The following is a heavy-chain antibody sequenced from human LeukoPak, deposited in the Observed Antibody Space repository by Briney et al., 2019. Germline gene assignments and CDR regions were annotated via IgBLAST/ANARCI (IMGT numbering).Heavy chain of an antibody. D-gene: IGHD2-2*01. V-gene: IGHV4-59*01. J-gene: IGHJ6*02. CDR1: GDSIRTNF. CDR3: ARDHVVPAASTYYYYGMDV. Sequence: PSETLSLTCTVSGDSIRTNFWSWVRQPPGKGLEWIGYMYYSGDTNYNPSLKGRVTISIDTSKNQFSLRLNSVTAADTAVYYCARDHVVPAASTYYYYGMDVWGQGTTVTVSS. CDR2: MYYSGDT.